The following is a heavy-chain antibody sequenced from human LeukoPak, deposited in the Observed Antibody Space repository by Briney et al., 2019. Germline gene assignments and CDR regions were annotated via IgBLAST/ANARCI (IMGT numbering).Heavy chain of an antibody. CDR3: ARVHYFYGGNSEVYFDY. V-gene: IGHV3-66*01. J-gene: IGHJ4*02. D-gene: IGHD4-23*01. CDR1: GFTVSSNY. Sequence: PGGSLRLSCEASGFTVSSNYMSWVRRAPGKGLEWVSVIYIDGNTYNADSVKGRFTTSRDISKNTLYLQMNSLRAEDTAVYYCARVHYFYGGNSEVYFDYWGQGTLVTVSS. CDR2: IYIDGNT.